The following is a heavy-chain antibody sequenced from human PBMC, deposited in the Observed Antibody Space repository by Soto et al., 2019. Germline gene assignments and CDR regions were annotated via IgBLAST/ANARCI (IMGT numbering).Heavy chain of an antibody. CDR2: INAGNRNT. V-gene: IGHV1-3*01. D-gene: IGHD6-13*01. CDR3: ARPFSSSWYVWFDP. CDR1: GHTFTSYA. J-gene: IGHJ5*02. Sequence: ASVKVSFKASGHTFTSYAMHLVREASGQRLEWMGWINAGNRNTKHSQKFQGRVATTRDTSASTAYMELSSLRSEDTAVYYCARPFSSSWYVWFDPWGQGTLVTVSS.